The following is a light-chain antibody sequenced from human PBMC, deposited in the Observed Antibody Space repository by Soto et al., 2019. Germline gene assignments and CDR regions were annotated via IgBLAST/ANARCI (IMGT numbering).Light chain of an antibody. Sequence: EIVMTQSPATLSVSPWERATLSCRASQSVSSNLAWYHQKPGQAPRLLIYGASDRTTGTPDRFSGSGSGTDFTLTIGRLEPEDFAMYYCQQYSDSPPTFGQGTKVDIK. V-gene: IGKV3D-15*01. CDR1: QSVSSN. CDR2: GAS. J-gene: IGKJ1*01. CDR3: QQYSDSPPT.